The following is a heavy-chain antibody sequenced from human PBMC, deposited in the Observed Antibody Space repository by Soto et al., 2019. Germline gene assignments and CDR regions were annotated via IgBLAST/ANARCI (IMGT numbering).Heavy chain of an antibody. CDR1: GGSFSGYY. CDR2: INHSGST. D-gene: IGHD3-10*01. CDR3: ARATYYYGSGSYGNFDY. V-gene: IGHV4-34*01. Sequence: SETLSLTCAVYGGSFSGYYWSWIRQPPGKGLEWIGEINHSGSTNYNPSLKSRVTISVDTSKNQFSLKLSSVTAADTAVYYCARATYYYGSGSYGNFDYWGQGTLVTVSS. J-gene: IGHJ4*02.